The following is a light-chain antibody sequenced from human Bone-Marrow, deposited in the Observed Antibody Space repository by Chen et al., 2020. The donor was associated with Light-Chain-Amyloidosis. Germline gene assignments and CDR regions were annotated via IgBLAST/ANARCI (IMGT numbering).Light chain of an antibody. V-gene: IGLV2-23*03. Sequence: QSALTQPASVSGSPGRSITISCTGTIIGTFNLVSWYQQNPGNAPKLIIYEGRRRPSEVSDRFSGSTSGNTSSLTIAGLQTDDEADYYCCSYGGYSTFVFGGGTKLTVL. CDR1: IIGTFNL. CDR3: CSYGGYSTFV. CDR2: EGR. J-gene: IGLJ2*01.